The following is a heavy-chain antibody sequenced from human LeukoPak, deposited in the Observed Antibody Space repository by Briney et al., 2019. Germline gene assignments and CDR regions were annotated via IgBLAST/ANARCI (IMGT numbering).Heavy chain of an antibody. CDR3: AKESYGDFDY. CDR2: ISGSGGST. Sequence: TGGSLRLSCAASGFTFSNYPMHWVRQAPGKGLEWVSAISGSGGSTYYADSVKGRFTISRDNSKNTLYLQMNSLRAEDTAVYYCAKESYGDFDYWGQGTLVTVSS. D-gene: IGHD4-17*01. V-gene: IGHV3-23*01. J-gene: IGHJ4*02. CDR1: GFTFSNYP.